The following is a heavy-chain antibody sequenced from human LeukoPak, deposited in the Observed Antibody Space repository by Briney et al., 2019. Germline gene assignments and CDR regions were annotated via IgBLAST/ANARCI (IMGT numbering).Heavy chain of an antibody. CDR3: ARAKMATITRGGYYFDY. J-gene: IGHJ4*02. CDR1: GFTFSSYA. Sequence: GGSLRLSCAASGFTFSSYAMSWVRQAPGKGLEWVSAISGSGGSTYYADSVKGRFTISRDNSKNTLYLQMNSLRAEDTAVYYCARAKMATITRGGYYFDYWGQGTLVTVSS. CDR2: ISGSGGST. V-gene: IGHV3-23*01. D-gene: IGHD5-24*01.